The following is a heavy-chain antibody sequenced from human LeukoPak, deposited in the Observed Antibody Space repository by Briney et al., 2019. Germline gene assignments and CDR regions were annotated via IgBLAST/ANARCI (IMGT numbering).Heavy chain of an antibody. J-gene: IGHJ5*02. CDR3: ARHETLYNWFDP. V-gene: IGHV4-39*01. CDR1: GGSISSSSYY. Sequence: SETLSLTCTVSGGSISSSSYYWGWIRQPPGKGLEWIGSIYYSGSTYYNPSLKSRASIFVDTSKNQFSLRLSSVTATDTTVYYRARHETLYNWFDPWGQGTLVTVSS. CDR2: IYYSGST.